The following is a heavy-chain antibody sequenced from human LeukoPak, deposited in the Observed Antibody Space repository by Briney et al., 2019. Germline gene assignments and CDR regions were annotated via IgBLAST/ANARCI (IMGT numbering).Heavy chain of an antibody. D-gene: IGHD5-18*01. CDR2: INPNSGGT. V-gene: IGHV1-2*02. CDR3: ARAGGYSYVPSYGMDV. CDR1: GYTFIGYN. J-gene: IGHJ6*02. Sequence: GASVKVSCKASGYTFIGYNMHWVRQAPGQGLEWMGWINPNSGGTNYAQKFQGRVTMTRDTSISTAYMELSRLRSDDTAVYYCARAGGYSYVPSYGMDVWGQGTTVTVSS.